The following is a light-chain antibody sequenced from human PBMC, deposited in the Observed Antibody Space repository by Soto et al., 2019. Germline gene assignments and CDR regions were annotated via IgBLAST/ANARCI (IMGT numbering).Light chain of an antibody. CDR2: TAS. Sequence: DIQVTQSPSSLSASVGDRVTITCRASQSIRTYLNWYQQRPGKPPKLLIHTASTLQSGVPSSFSGSGSGTYFTLTISSRQPEDFATYYCQQTSSTLASCGQGTKLESK. CDR1: QSIRTY. CDR3: QQTSSTLAS. J-gene: IGKJ2*03. V-gene: IGKV1-39*01.